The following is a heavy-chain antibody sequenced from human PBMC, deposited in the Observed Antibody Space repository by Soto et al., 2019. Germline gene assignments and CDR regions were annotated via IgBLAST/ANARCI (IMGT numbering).Heavy chain of an antibody. CDR1: GFTCRSYE. V-gene: IGHV3-48*03. CDR3: ARVYCSTTTCHAQAFDS. Sequence: LILSCEGSGFTCRSYEMNWFRQAPVKTLEWVSYISSAGDSSYYADSLKSRFTISRDNANNSLYLQMNSLRVEDTAVYYFARVYCSTTTCHAQAFDSWGKGTLVTVS. D-gene: IGHD2-2*01. J-gene: IGHJ4*02. CDR2: ISSAGDSS.